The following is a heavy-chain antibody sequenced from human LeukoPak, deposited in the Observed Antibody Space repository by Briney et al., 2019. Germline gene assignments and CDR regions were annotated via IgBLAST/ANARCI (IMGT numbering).Heavy chain of an antibody. CDR2: MNPHTGHT. V-gene: IGHV1-8*03. J-gene: IGHJ6*03. Sequence: ASVKVSCKASGYTFPNYDINWVRQATGQGLEWMGWMNPHTGHTGYAQKFQGRVTFTRNTSISTAFMDLGSLMSEDTAVYYCARGDFWSGYSNYYYVDVWGKGTTVTVSS. CDR1: GYTFPNYD. CDR3: ARGDFWSGYSNYYYVDV. D-gene: IGHD3-3*01.